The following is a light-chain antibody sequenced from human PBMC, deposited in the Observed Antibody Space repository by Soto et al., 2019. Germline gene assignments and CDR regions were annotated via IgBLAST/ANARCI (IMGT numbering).Light chain of an antibody. CDR1: QIVGNR. CDR2: SAS. V-gene: IGKV3-15*01. J-gene: IGKJ2*01. Sequence: EIVMTQSPATLSVSPGERATLSCRASQIVGNRLAWYQQKPGQAPRLLMYSASTRATDIPARFSGSGSGTEFTLTISSLQSEDFAVYYCQQYHNWPPYTFGQGTKLESK. CDR3: QQYHNWPPYT.